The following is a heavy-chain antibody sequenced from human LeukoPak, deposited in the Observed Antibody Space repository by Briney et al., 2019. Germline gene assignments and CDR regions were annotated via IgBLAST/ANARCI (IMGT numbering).Heavy chain of an antibody. CDR3: AKDDGWVQYAN. CDR2: ISSSGSTI. V-gene: IGHV3-48*03. CDR1: GFTFSSYE. D-gene: IGHD5-24*01. Sequence: GSLRLSCAASGFTFSSYEMNWVRQAPGKGLEWVSYISSSGSTIYYADSVKGRFTISRDNAKNSLYLQMNSLRAVDTAVYYCAKDDGWVQYANWGQGTLVTVSS. J-gene: IGHJ4*02.